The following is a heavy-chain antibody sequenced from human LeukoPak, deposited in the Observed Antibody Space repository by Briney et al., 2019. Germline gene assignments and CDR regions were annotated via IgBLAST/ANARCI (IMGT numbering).Heavy chain of an antibody. CDR2: IIPIFGTA. CDR1: GGTFSSYA. CDR3: ARMEGPGVILDSPFDY. V-gene: IGHV1-69*13. D-gene: IGHD3-10*01. J-gene: IGHJ4*02. Sequence: SVKGSCKASGGTFSSYAISWVRQAPGQGLEWMGGIIPIFGTANYAQKFQGRVTITADESTSTAYMELSSLRSEDTAVYYCARMEGPGVILDSPFDYWGQGTLVTVSS.